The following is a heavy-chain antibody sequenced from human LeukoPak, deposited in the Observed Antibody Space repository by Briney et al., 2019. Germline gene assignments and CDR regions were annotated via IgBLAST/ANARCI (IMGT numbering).Heavy chain of an antibody. CDR2: INPSGGAT. CDR1: GYTFSYYY. V-gene: IGHV1-46*01. CDR3: ARRRDEGFDI. J-gene: IGHJ3*02. Sequence: ASEKVSCKASGYTFSYYYIHWVRQDPGQGHEWMGIINPSGGATNYAQKFQGRVTLTRDTSTGTVYMELSSLISEDTAVYYCARRRDEGFDIWGQGTLVTVSS.